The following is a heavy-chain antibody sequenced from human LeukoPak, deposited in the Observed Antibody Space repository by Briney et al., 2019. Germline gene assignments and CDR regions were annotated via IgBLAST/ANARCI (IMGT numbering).Heavy chain of an antibody. CDR3: ARARLHRVYYFDY. V-gene: IGHV4-39*01. CDR2: IYYTGST. J-gene: IGHJ4*02. D-gene: IGHD4-11*01. Sequence: SETLSLACTVSGGSISSSFCYWGWIRQPPGKGLEWIGSIYYTGSTYYNPSLKSRVTISVDTSKSQFSLKLTSVTAADTAVYYCARARLHRVYYFDYWGQGTLVIVSS. CDR1: GGSISSSFCY.